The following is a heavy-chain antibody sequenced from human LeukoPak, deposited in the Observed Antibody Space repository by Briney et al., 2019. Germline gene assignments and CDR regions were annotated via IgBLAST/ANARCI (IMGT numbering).Heavy chain of an antibody. D-gene: IGHD6-19*01. V-gene: IGHV3-49*03. J-gene: IGHJ4*02. CDR1: GFTFGDYA. Sequence: GGSLRVSCRGSGFTFGDYAMSWFRQAPERGLEYIGFIRSKVYGGTPEYAASVRGRFTISRDDSKSITYLQMNSLKSEDTAVYYCSREGGSGWAYDYWGQGTVVTVSS. CDR3: SREGGSGWAYDY. CDR2: IRSKVYGGTP.